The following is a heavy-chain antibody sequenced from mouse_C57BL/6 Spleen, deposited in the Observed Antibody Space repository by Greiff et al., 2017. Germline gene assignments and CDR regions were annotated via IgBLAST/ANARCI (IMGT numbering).Heavy chain of an antibody. J-gene: IGHJ2*01. CDR1: GYTFTNYW. Sequence: QVQLQQSGAELVRPGTSVKMSCKASGYTFTNYWIGWAKQRPGHGLEWIGDIYPGGGYTNYNEKFKGKATLTADKSSSTAYMQLSSLTSEDSAIYYCAGEDYDGSSYGYWGQGTTLTVSS. CDR2: IYPGGGYT. CDR3: AGEDYDGSSYGY. V-gene: IGHV1-63*01. D-gene: IGHD1-1*01.